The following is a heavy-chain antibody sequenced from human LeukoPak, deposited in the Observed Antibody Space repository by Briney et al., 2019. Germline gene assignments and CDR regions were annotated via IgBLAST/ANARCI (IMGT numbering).Heavy chain of an antibody. CDR3: ARDRFGLPLDY. CDR1: GGSISNYY. J-gene: IGHJ4*02. Sequence: PSETLSLTCTVSGGSISNYYWTWIRQPPGKGLEWIGYIHYSGNSNYNPSLKSRVTISVDTSKNQFSLKLSSVTAADTAVYYCARDRFGLPLDYWGQGTLVTVSS. V-gene: IGHV4-59*01. CDR2: IHYSGNS. D-gene: IGHD3-16*01.